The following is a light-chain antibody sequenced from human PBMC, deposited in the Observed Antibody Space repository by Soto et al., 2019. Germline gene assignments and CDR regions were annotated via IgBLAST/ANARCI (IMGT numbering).Light chain of an antibody. CDR1: SSDIGGYNY. J-gene: IGLJ1*01. Sequence: QSVLAQPPSASGSPAQSVTISCTGTSSDIGGYNYVSWYQQHPGKAPKLMVYEVSKRPSGVPDRFSGSKSGNTASLTVSGLQAEDEADYYCSSYAGSNNVYVFGTGTKVTVL. CDR3: SSYAGSNNVYV. CDR2: EVS. V-gene: IGLV2-8*01.